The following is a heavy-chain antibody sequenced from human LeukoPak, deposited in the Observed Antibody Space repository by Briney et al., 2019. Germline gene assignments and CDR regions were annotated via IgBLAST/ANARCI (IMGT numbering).Heavy chain of an antibody. J-gene: IGHJ5*02. Sequence: SETLSLTCTVSGGSISSYYWSWIRQPPGKGLEWIGYIYYSGSTNYNPSLKSRVTISVDTSKNQFSLKLSSVTAADTAVYYCARHESGREPWFGPWGQGTLVTVSS. V-gene: IGHV4-59*08. CDR1: GGSISSYY. D-gene: IGHD1-14*01. CDR2: IYYSGST. CDR3: ARHESGREPWFGP.